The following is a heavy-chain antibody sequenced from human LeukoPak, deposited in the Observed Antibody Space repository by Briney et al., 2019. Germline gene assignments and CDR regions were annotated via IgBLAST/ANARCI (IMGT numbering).Heavy chain of an antibody. CDR2: IYYSGST. CDR3: ARRPTYDSSGYYLDDAFDI. Sequence: PSETLSLTCTVSGGSISSYYWSWIRQPPGKGLEWIGHIYYSGSTNYNPSLKSRVTISVDTSKNQFSLKLSSVTAADTAVYYCARRPTYDSSGYYLDDAFDIWGQGTMVTVSS. J-gene: IGHJ3*02. V-gene: IGHV4-59*01. CDR1: GGSISSYY. D-gene: IGHD3-22*01.